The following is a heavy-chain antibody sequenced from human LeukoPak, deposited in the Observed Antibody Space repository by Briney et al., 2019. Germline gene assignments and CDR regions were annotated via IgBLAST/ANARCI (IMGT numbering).Heavy chain of an antibody. CDR3: AGGLPVDY. CDR1: GFTFSSYS. D-gene: IGHD3-16*01. Sequence: GGSLRLSCAASGFTFSSYSMNWVRQAPGEGLEWVSSISSSSSYIYYADSVKGRFTISRDNAKNSLYLQMTSLRAEDTAVYYCAGGLPVDYWGQGNLVTVSS. CDR2: ISSSSSYI. J-gene: IGHJ4*02. V-gene: IGHV3-21*01.